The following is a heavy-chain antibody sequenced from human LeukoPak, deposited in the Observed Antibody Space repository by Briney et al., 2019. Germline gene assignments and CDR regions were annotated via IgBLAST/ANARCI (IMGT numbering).Heavy chain of an antibody. Sequence: GGSLRLSCAASGFTFSSYSMNWVRQAPGRGLEWVSSISSNNYIYYADSVKGRFTIPRDNAQNSLYLQMNSLRAEDTAVYYCARDLHFYDSRGSGFDYWGQGTLVTVSS. J-gene: IGHJ4*02. V-gene: IGHV3-21*01. CDR1: GFTFSSYS. CDR3: ARDLHFYDSRGSGFDY. D-gene: IGHD3-22*01. CDR2: ISSNNYI.